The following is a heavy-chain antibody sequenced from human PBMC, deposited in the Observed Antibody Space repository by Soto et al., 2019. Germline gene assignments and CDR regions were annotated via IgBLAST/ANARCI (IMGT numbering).Heavy chain of an antibody. Sequence: ASVKVSCKASGYTFTSYGISWVRQAPGQGLEWMGWISAYNGNTNYAQKLQGRVTMTTDTSTSTAYMELSSLRSEDTAVYYCARGAYCGGDCALPYNWFDPWGQGTLVTVSS. D-gene: IGHD2-21*02. CDR3: ARGAYCGGDCALPYNWFDP. CDR2: ISAYNGNT. V-gene: IGHV1-18*01. J-gene: IGHJ5*02. CDR1: GYTFTSYG.